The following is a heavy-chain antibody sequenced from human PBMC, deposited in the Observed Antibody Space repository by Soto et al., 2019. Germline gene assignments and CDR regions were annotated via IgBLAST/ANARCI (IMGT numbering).Heavy chain of an antibody. D-gene: IGHD1-26*01. CDR3: AKNQGVELVPLATVDWFDP. V-gene: IGHV3-23*01. Sequence: GGSLILSCAASGFSCSSDSMGWVRQAPGMGLEWISSISGSGFKKYYAESVTGRFTISRDNSKSTVYLELNNMSAEDTAVYHCAKNQGVELVPLATVDWFDPWGQGSVVTVSS. CDR2: ISGSGFKK. CDR1: GFSCSSDS. J-gene: IGHJ5*02.